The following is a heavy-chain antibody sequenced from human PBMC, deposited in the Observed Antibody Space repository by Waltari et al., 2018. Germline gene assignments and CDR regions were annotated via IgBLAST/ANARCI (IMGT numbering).Heavy chain of an antibody. J-gene: IGHJ2*01. Sequence: EVQLVESGGGLVQPGGSLRLSCAASGFTFRSYAMSWVRQAPGGGVEWGSAISGSDGRTNYADSAKGRFTISRDNVKNTLFLQMNSLRADDAAVYYCAKDLGGFSGSHWYFDLWGRGTLVTVSS. CDR2: ISGSDGRT. D-gene: IGHD5-12*01. V-gene: IGHV3-23*04. CDR1: GFTFRSYA. CDR3: AKDLGGFSGSHWYFDL.